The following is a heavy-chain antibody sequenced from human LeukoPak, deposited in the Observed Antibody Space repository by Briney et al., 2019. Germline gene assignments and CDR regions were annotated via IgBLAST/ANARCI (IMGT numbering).Heavy chain of an antibody. V-gene: IGHV4-34*01. Sequence: SSETLSLTCAGYGGSFSDSYWSWIRQPPGKGLEWIGEINHSGSTNYNPSLKSRVTMSVDTSKNQFSLKLNSVTAADTAVYYCARGELLATVVTPGGLTWFASWGQGTLVSVSS. CDR3: ARGELLATVVTPGGLTWFAS. CDR1: GGSFSDSY. D-gene: IGHD4-23*01. J-gene: IGHJ5*01. CDR2: INHSGST.